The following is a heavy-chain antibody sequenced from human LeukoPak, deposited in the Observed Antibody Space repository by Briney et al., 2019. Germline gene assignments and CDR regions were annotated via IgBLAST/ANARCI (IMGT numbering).Heavy chain of an antibody. CDR3: ARVPWTPGPGRYYYYGMDV. D-gene: IGHD2-15*01. Sequence: SETLSLTCTVSGGSISSSSYYWGWIRQPPGKGLEWIGSIYYSGSTYYNPSLKSRVTISVDTSKNQFSLKLSSVTAADTAVYYCARVPWTPGPGRYYYYGMDVWGQGTTVTVSS. V-gene: IGHV4-39*07. CDR1: GGSISSSSYY. CDR2: IYYSGST. J-gene: IGHJ6*02.